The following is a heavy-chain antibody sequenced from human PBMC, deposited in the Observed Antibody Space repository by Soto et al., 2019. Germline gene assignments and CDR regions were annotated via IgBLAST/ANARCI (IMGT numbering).Heavy chain of an antibody. J-gene: IGHJ4*02. D-gene: IGHD3-16*02. Sequence: GGFLRLSCAASGFTFSSYAMSWVRQAPGKGLEWVSAISGSGGSTYYADSVKGRFTISRDNSKNTLYLQMNSLRAEDTAVYYCAKDWTDVWGSYRVLLFDYWGQGTLVTVSS. CDR1: GFTFSSYA. V-gene: IGHV3-23*01. CDR2: ISGSGGST. CDR3: AKDWTDVWGSYRVLLFDY.